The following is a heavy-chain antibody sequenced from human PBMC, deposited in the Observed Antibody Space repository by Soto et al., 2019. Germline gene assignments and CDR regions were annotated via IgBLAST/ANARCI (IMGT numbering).Heavy chain of an antibody. D-gene: IGHD3-22*01. J-gene: IGHJ4*02. Sequence: ASVKVSCKASGFSFTTSAVQWVRQPRGQRLEWMGWIVVASGNTNYAQRFRDRLTITRDMSTATAYMELSSLRSEDTAVYYCAEDTDYYDSSAFQYHRLDVWGQGTLVTVSS. V-gene: IGHV1-58*01. CDR3: AEDTDYYDSSAFQYHRLDV. CDR2: IVVASGNT. CDR1: GFSFTTSA.